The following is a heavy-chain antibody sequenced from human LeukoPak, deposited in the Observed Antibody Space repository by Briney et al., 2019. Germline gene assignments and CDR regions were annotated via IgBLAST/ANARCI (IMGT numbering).Heavy chain of an antibody. J-gene: IGHJ4*02. D-gene: IGHD2-2*02. V-gene: IGHV4-39*01. CDR2: IYYSGST. Sequence: SETLSLTCTVSGGSISSSSYYWGWIRQPPGKGLEWIGSIYYSGSTYYNPSLKSRVTISVDTSKNQFSLKLSSVTAADTAVYYCARPRGCSSTSCYTVDFDYWGQGTLVTVSS. CDR1: GGSISSSSYY. CDR3: ARPRGCSSTSCYTVDFDY.